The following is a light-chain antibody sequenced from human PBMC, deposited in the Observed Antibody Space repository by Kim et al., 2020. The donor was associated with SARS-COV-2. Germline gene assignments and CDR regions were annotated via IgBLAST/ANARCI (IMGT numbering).Light chain of an antibody. CDR2: ETS. Sequence: SACVGDRVTIPCRESQTISSYLNGYQQKPGNPPKLLIYETSSLHSGVSSRFSGSESGTDFTLTISSLQPEDFATYYCPQTYSTPHTFGQGTKLEIK. CDR3: PQTYSTPHT. V-gene: IGKV1-39*01. CDR1: QTISSY. J-gene: IGKJ2*01.